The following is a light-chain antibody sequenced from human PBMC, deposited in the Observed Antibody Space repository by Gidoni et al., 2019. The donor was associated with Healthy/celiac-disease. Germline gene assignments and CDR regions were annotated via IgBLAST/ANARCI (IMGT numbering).Light chain of an antibody. V-gene: IGKV1-39*01. Sequence: DIQMTQSPSSLSASVGDRVTITCRASQSISNYLNWYPQKPGKAPKLLIYAASSLQSGVPSRFSGSGSGTDFTLTINSLQPEDFATYYCQQSYSTPSTFDQGTKLEIK. CDR2: AAS. CDR1: QSISNY. CDR3: QQSYSTPST. J-gene: IGKJ2*01.